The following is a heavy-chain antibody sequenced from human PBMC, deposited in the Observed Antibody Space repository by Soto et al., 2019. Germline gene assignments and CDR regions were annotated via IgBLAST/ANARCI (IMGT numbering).Heavy chain of an antibody. V-gene: IGHV3-30*18. Sequence: GGSLRLSCAASGFTFSSYGMHWVRQAPGKGLEWVAVISYDGSNKYYADSVKGRFTISRDNSKNTLYLQMNSLRAEDTAVYYCANNGLSIPPPVVAYCGQGTLVTVSS. CDR3: ANNGLSIPPPVVAY. CDR2: ISYDGSNK. J-gene: IGHJ4*02. D-gene: IGHD6-6*01. CDR1: GFTFSSYG.